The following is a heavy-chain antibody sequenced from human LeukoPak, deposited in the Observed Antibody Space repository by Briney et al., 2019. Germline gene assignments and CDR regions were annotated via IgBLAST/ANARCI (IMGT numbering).Heavy chain of an antibody. CDR3: AREQGVLRFLEWLLSGGAFDI. CDR2: IIPILGIA. V-gene: IGHV1-69*04. CDR1: GGTFSSYA. J-gene: IGHJ3*02. D-gene: IGHD3-3*01. Sequence: ASVKVSCKASGGTFSSYAISWVRQAPGQGLEWMGRIIPILGIANYAQKFQGRVTITADKSTSTAYMELSSLRSEDTAVYYCAREQGVLRFLEWLLSGGAFDIWGQGTMVTVS.